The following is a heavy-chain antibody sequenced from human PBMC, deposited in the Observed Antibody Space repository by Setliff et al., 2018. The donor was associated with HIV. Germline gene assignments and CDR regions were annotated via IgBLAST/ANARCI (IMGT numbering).Heavy chain of an antibody. D-gene: IGHD4-4*01. CDR3: ARDIGTVTDSDY. V-gene: IGHV4-39*07. CDR2: IYYSGST. J-gene: IGHJ4*02. Sequence: SETLSLTCTVSGGSISSSSYYWGWIRQPPGKGLEWIGTIYYSGSTYYNPSLKSRVTISVDTSKNQFSLKLSSVTAADTAVYYCARDIGTVTDSDYWGQGTLVTVSS. CDR1: GGSISSSSYY.